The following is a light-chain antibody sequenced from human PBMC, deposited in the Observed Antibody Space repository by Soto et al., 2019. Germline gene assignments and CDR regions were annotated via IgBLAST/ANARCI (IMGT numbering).Light chain of an antibody. Sequence: DIQMTQSPSSLSASVGDRVTITCQASQDISNYLNWYQQKPGKAPKLLIYDASNLETGVPLRFSGSGSGTDFTLTISSLQPEDIATYYCQQYDTLPWYTFGQGTKLEIK. CDR3: QQYDTLPWYT. J-gene: IGKJ2*01. V-gene: IGKV1-33*01. CDR1: QDISNY. CDR2: DAS.